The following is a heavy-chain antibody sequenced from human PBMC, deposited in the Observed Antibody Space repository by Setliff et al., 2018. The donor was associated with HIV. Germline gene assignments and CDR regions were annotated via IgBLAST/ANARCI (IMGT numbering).Heavy chain of an antibody. Sequence: ASVKVSCKASGYTFNNYDVMWVRRAPGQGLEWMGWISGYGNRKYAQKFEGRLTVTTDTSTSTAYMELRTLRSDDTAVYFCASGRGIYGSGALEAYDIWGQGTMVT. D-gene: IGHD3-10*01. CDR2: ISGYGNR. CDR1: GYTFNNYD. V-gene: IGHV1-18*01. CDR3: ASGRGIYGSGALEAYDI. J-gene: IGHJ3*02.